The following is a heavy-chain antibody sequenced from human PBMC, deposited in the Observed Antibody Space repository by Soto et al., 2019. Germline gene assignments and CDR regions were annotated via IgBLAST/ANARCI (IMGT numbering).Heavy chain of an antibody. D-gene: IGHD3-22*01. CDR1: GYTFINYG. CDR3: ARDNYERSGYFDY. Sequence: GASVKVSCKPSGYTFINYGISWVRQAPGQGLEWMGWISGYNSNTNYAQKVQGRVTMTTDPSTRTAYMELRSLRSDDTAVYYCARDNYERSGYFDYWGQGTRVTVSS. J-gene: IGHJ4*02. CDR2: ISGYNSNT. V-gene: IGHV1-18*04.